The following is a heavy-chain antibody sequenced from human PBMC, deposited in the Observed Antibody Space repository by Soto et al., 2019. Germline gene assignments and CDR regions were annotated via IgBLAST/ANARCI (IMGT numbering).Heavy chain of an antibody. Sequence: QGQLVQSGAEVKKLGASVKVSCKASGYTFTNFGISWVRQAPGQGLDWMGWIRAYYGNTNYAQNFQRIVTMTTETSTITACMELRSLRSDDTDVYCFARGGIPIDYWGQGTLVTVSS. CDR3: ARGGIPIDY. D-gene: IGHD3-16*01. V-gene: IGHV1-18*01. CDR1: GYTFTNFG. CDR2: IRAYYGNT. J-gene: IGHJ4*02.